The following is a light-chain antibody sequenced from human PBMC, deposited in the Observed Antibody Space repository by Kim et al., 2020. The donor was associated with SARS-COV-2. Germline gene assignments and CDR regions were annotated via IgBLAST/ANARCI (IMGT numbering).Light chain of an antibody. CDR2: EVK. CDR1: SSVVDDYPY. V-gene: IGLV2-8*01. J-gene: IGLJ3*02. Sequence: QSITISCSGISSVVDDYPYVSWYHQHPGKAPRLLIYEVKYRPSGVPGRFSGSRSSNTASLSVSGIQAEDEADYDCSSSAGSNNLGFGGGAKLSVL. CDR3: SSSAGSNNLG.